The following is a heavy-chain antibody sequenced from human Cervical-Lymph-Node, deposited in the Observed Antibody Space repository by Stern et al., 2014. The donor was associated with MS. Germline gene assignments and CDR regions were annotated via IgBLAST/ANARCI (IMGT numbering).Heavy chain of an antibody. CDR1: GGTFSTFD. Sequence: QVQLVQSGAEVKKPGSSMTVSCKASGGTFSTFDIIWVRQAPGQGLELLGGISPLFGTTKYVQKFQGRVTMTADESTSTAYMELNSLRSEDTAVYYCARHQGGIAANWGQGTLVTVSS. D-gene: IGHD6-13*01. CDR2: ISPLFGTT. V-gene: IGHV1-69*12. CDR3: ARHQGGIAAN. J-gene: IGHJ4*02.